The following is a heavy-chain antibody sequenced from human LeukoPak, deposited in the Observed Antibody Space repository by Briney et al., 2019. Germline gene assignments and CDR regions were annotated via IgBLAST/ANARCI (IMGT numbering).Heavy chain of an antibody. V-gene: IGHV3-48*04. D-gene: IGHD5-12*01. J-gene: IGHJ2*01. Sequence: GGSLRLSCAASGFTFSSYSMNWVRQAPGKGLEWVSYISSSSTIYYAGSVKGRFTISRDNAKNSLYLQMNSMRAEDTAVYYCARVTVATISPRYFDLWGRGTLVTVSS. CDR2: ISSSSTI. CDR3: ARVTVATISPRYFDL. CDR1: GFTFSSYS.